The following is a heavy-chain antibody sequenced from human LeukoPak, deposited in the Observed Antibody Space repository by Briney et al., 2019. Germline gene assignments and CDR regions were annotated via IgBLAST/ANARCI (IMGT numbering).Heavy chain of an antibody. Sequence: GGSLRLSCAASGFTFSNSWMHWVRQAPGKRLVWVSRINTDGSVTTYADSVRGRFTISRDNAKNTLYLQMNSLRAEDSALYSCANSYSPPHYWGQGTLVTVSS. CDR3: ANSYSPPHY. CDR1: GFTFSNSW. V-gene: IGHV3-74*01. D-gene: IGHD3-10*01. J-gene: IGHJ4*02. CDR2: INTDGSVT.